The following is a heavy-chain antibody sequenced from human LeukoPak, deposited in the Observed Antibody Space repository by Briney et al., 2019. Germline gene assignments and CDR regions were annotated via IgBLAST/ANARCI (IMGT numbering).Heavy chain of an antibody. CDR1: GYTFTSYG. D-gene: IGHD3-22*01. CDR2: ISTFNAKT. CDR3: ARSSGYYSSLFYMHV. J-gene: IGHJ6*03. V-gene: IGHV1-18*01. Sequence: GASVKVSCKPSGYTFTSYGISWVRQAPGQGLEWMGWISTFNAKTNYAQKFQGRVTMTSDMSTSTVYMELSSLRSEDTAVYYCARSSGYYSSLFYMHVWGKGTTVTVSS.